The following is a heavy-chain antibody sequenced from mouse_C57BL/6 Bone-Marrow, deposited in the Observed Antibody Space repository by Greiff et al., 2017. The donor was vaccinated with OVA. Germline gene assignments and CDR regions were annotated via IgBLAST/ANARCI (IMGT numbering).Heavy chain of an antibody. Sequence: VQLQQSGAELARPGASVKLSCKASGYTFTSYGISWVKQRTGQGLEWIGEIYPRSGNTYYNEKFKGKATLTADKSSSTAYMALRSLTSQDSSVYFCARGTTVVATDFDVWGTGTTVTVSS. CDR2: IYPRSGNT. D-gene: IGHD1-1*01. CDR1: GYTFTSYG. V-gene: IGHV1-81*01. J-gene: IGHJ1*03. CDR3: ARGTTVVATDFDV.